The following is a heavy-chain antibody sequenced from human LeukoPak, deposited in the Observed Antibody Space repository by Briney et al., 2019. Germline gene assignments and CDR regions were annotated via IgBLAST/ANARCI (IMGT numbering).Heavy chain of an antibody. CDR3: ARGGYSSRWRPHDAFDI. CDR2: ISYDGSNK. Sequence: PGRSLRLSCAASGFTFSSYAMHWVRQAPGKGLEWVAVISYDGSNKYYPDSVKGRFTISREHSKNTVYLQMNSLRAEDTAVYYCARGGYSSRWRPHDAFDIWGQGTMVTVSS. V-gene: IGHV3-30-3*01. J-gene: IGHJ3*02. CDR1: GFTFSSYA. D-gene: IGHD6-13*01.